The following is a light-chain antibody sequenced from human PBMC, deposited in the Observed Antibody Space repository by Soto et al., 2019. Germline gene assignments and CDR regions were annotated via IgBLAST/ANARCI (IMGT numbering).Light chain of an antibody. CDR3: QSYDSSSDV. CDR2: GNS. Sequence: QSVLTQPPSVSGAPGQRVTISCTGSSSNIGAGYDVHWYQQLPGTAPKLLIYGNSNRPSGVPDRFSGSKSGTSASLAITGLQAEDEADYYCQSYDSSSDVFGPATKVTVL. J-gene: IGLJ1*01. V-gene: IGLV1-40*01. CDR1: SSNIGAGYD.